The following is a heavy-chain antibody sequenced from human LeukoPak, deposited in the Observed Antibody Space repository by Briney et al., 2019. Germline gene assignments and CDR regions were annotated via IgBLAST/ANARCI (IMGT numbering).Heavy chain of an antibody. CDR3: ARDVVVPAAKAGWFDP. J-gene: IGHJ5*02. Sequence: SVKVSCKASGGTFSSYATSWVRQAPGQGLEWMGGILPIFGTPNYAQKFQGRVTITTDESTSTAYMELSSLRSEDTAVYYCARDVVVPAAKAGWFDPWGQGTLVTVSS. V-gene: IGHV1-69*05. CDR2: ILPIFGTP. D-gene: IGHD2-2*01. CDR1: GGTFSSYA.